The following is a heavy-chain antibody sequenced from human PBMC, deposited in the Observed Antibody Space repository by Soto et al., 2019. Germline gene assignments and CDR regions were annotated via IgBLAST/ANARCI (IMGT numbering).Heavy chain of an antibody. CDR1: GFSFTGYY. Sequence: ASVKVSCKASGFSFTGYYIHWLRQAPGQGLEWMGWINAHSGGTEYAQKFQGRVTLTRDTSIATAHLTLTSLTSDDTALYYCAKDLTRQLAYWLDPWGQGTQVTVSS. CDR3: AKDLTRQLAYWLDP. J-gene: IGHJ5*02. V-gene: IGHV1-2*02. CDR2: INAHSGGT. D-gene: IGHD6-6*01.